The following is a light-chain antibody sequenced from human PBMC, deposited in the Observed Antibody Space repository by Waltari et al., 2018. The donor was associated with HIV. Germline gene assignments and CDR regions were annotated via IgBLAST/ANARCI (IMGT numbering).Light chain of an antibody. J-gene: IGLJ2*01. V-gene: IGLV10-54*04. Sequence: QAGLTHPRSVSKGFRQTAPLTFPGHRDNVRNHGATSRQRHQGHPPKPLFYRDNKRPSGISERFSASRSGNTASLTITGRQPEDEADYICSAWDRSLSAVVFGGGPTLIVL. CDR3: SAWDRSLSAVV. CDR1: RDNVRNHG. CDR2: RDN.